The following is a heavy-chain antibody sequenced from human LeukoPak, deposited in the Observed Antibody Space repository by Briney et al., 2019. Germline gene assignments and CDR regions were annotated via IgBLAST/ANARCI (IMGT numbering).Heavy chain of an antibody. Sequence: SETLSLTCTVSGGSISSYYWSWIRQPPGKGLEWIGYTYYSGSTNYNPSLKSRVTISVDTSKNQFSLKLSSVTAADTAVYYCASSGGYCSGGSCYTEASFDYWGQGTLVTVSS. V-gene: IGHV4-59*08. J-gene: IGHJ4*02. CDR3: ASSGGYCSGGSCYTEASFDY. CDR2: TYYSGST. CDR1: GGSISSYY. D-gene: IGHD2-15*01.